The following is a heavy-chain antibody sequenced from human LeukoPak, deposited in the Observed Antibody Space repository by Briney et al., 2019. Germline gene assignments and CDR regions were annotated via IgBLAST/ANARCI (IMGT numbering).Heavy chain of an antibody. CDR2: INPSGGST. CDR3: ARVPAAAGTDDAFDI. J-gene: IGHJ3*02. V-gene: IGHV1-46*01. Sequence: ASVKVSCKAPGYTFTSYYMHWVRQSPGQGLEWMGIINPSGGSTSYAQKFQGRVTMTRDTSTSTVYMELCSLRSEDTAVYYCARVPAAAGTDDAFDIWGQGTMVTVSS. D-gene: IGHD6-13*01. CDR1: GYTFTSYY.